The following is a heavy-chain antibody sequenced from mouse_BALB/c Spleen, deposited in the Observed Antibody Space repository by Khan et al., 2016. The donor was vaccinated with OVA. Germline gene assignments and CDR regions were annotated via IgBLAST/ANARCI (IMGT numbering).Heavy chain of an antibody. Sequence: VQGVESGPGLVAPSQSLSITCSVSGFSLSRYNIHWVRQPPGKGLEWLGMIWGGGGTDYNSNLKSRLSISKDNSESQVFLKMNSLQTDDTAMYYCARAYYRYDGYYAMDYWGQGTSVTVSS. CDR2: IWGGGGT. CDR3: ARAYYRYDGYYAMDY. J-gene: IGHJ4*01. V-gene: IGHV2-6-4*01. CDR1: GFSLSRYN. D-gene: IGHD2-14*01.